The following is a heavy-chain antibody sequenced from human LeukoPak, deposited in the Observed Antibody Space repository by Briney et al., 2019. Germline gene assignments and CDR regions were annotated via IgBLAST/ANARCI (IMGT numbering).Heavy chain of an antibody. CDR3: ATWIQLWPHAFDI. J-gene: IGHJ3*02. V-gene: IGHV1-24*01. Sequence: ASVTVSCKVSGYTLTELSMHWVRQAPGKGLEWMGGFDPEDGETIYAQKFQGRVTMTEDTSTDTAYMELSSLRSEDTAVYYCATWIQLWPHAFDIWGQGTVVTVSS. CDR2: FDPEDGET. D-gene: IGHD5-18*01. CDR1: GYTLTELS.